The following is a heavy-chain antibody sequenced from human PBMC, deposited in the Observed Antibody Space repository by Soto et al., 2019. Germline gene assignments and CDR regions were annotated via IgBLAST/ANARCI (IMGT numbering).Heavy chain of an antibody. CDR2: IYYSGST. J-gene: IGHJ4*02. D-gene: IGHD6-19*01. CDR3: ARDRFYSSGWFDY. Sequence: SETLSLTCTASGGSISSYYWSWIRQPPGKGLEWIGYIYYSGSTNYNPSLKSRVTISVDTSKNQFSLKLSSVTAADTAVYYCARDRFYSSGWFDYWGQGTLVTVSS. V-gene: IGHV4-59*01. CDR1: GGSISSYY.